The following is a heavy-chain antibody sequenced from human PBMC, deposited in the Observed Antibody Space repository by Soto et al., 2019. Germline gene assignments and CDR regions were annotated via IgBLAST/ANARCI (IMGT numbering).Heavy chain of an antibody. D-gene: IGHD6-13*01. CDR3: ARVNMSSSCYGYYYGMDV. V-gene: IGHV1-69*02. J-gene: IGHJ6*02. CDR1: GGTFSSYT. CDR2: IIPILGIA. Sequence: KVSCKASGGTFSSYTISWVRQAPGQGLEWMGRIIPILGIANYAQKFQGRATITADKSTSTAYMELSSLRSEDTAVYYCARVNMSSSCYGYYYGMDVWGQGTTVTVSS.